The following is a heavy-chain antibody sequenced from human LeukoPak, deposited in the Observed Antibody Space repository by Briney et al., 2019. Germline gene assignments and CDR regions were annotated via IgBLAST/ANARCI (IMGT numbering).Heavy chain of an antibody. D-gene: IGHD3-10*01. CDR3: ARGPFTMVRRVSIDY. V-gene: IGHV3-74*01. CDR1: GFTFSSYW. CDR2: INSDGSST. J-gene: IGHJ4*02. Sequence: PGGSLRLSCAASGFTFSSYWMHWVRQAPGKGLVWVSRINSDGSSTSYADFVKGRFTISRDNAKNTLYLQMNSLRAEDTAVYYCARGPFTMVRRVSIDYWGQGTLVTVSS.